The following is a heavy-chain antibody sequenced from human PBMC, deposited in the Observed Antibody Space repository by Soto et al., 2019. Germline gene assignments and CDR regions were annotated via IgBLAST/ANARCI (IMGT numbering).Heavy chain of an antibody. V-gene: IGHV1-8*01. CDR1: GYTFKDYD. CDR2: MNPNSGNT. Sequence: ASVKVSCKASGYTFKDYDINWVRRAPGQGLEWMGWMNPNSGNTAYARKFHDRITMTRSVSARTAFMELSSLTPEDTAVYYCARRMTWSLCCFDLWGSGTQVTVSS. CDR3: ARRMTWSLCCFDL. D-gene: IGHD3-3*01. J-gene: IGHJ2*01.